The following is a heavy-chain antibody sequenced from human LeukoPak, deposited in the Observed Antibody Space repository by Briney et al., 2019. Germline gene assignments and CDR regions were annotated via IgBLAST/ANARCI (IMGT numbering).Heavy chain of an antibody. V-gene: IGHV1-46*01. CDR2: SNPSGDST. CDR1: GYTFTNYY. Sequence: ASVKVSCKASGYTFTNYYIHWVRQAPGHGLEWMGISNPSGDSTNYAQKFQGRVTMTRDTSTSTVYMDLSSLRSEDTAVYYCARGRHWQQLHYYYMDVWGKGTTVTVSS. D-gene: IGHD6-13*01. J-gene: IGHJ6*03. CDR3: ARGRHWQQLHYYYMDV.